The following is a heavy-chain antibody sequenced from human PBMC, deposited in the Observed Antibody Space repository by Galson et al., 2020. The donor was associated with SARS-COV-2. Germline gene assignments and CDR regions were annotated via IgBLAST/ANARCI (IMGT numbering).Heavy chain of an antibody. D-gene: IGHD3-22*01. CDR3: ARGGPSRSGYYYEFVS. CDR1: GYTFTGYY. Sequence: ASVKVSCKASGYTFTGYYMHWVRQAPGQGLEWMGWINPNSGGTNYAQKFQGRVTMTRDTSISTAYMELSRLRSDDTAVYYCARGGPSRSGYYYEFVSWGQGTLVTVSS. J-gene: IGHJ5*02. CDR2: INPNSGGT. V-gene: IGHV1-2*02.